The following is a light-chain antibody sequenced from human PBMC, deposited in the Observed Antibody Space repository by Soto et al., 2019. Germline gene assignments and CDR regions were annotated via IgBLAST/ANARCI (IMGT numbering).Light chain of an antibody. CDR2: AAS. Sequence: DIQMTQSPSTLSASAGDRVTITCRASQSISKWLAWYQQKPGKAPKLLISAASNLQSGVPSRVSGSGYGTESSLTINFLHPADSATYYWPQYSGYWTFGQGNTVE. CDR1: QSISKW. CDR3: PQYSGYWT. J-gene: IGKJ1*01. V-gene: IGKV1-5*01.